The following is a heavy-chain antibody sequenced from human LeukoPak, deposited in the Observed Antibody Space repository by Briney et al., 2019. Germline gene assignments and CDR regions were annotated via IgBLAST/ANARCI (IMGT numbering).Heavy chain of an antibody. V-gene: IGHV5-51*01. Sequence: GESLKISCKGSGYSFSNYWIGWVRQMPGKGLEWMGLIYPADTRYSPSFQGQVTISADESISTAYLQWSSLKASDSAMYYCARGSEQWLIHGGFDPWGQGTLVTVSS. J-gene: IGHJ5*02. CDR2: IYPADT. D-gene: IGHD6-19*01. CDR3: ARGSEQWLIHGGFDP. CDR1: GYSFSNYW.